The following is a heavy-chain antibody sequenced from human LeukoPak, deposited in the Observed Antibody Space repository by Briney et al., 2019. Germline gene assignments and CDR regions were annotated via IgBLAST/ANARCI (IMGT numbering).Heavy chain of an antibody. CDR1: GFTFTDSW. CDR3: ARGGYSGSYYRFS. CDR2: TSKDGSDT. D-gene: IGHD6-25*01. V-gene: IGHV3-74*01. Sequence: QSGGSLRLSCAVSGFTFTDSWMHWVRQAPGKGSEWLSRTSKDGSDTVYADSAKGRFTASRDNAKNTIYLELTNLRPDDTALYYSARGGYSGSYYRFSWGRGTLVTVAS. J-gene: IGHJ4*02.